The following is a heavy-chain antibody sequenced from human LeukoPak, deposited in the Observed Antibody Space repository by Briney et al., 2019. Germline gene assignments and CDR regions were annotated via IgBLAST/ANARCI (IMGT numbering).Heavy chain of an antibody. CDR3: ARGRGYSSSWYQGFYYYYYMDV. V-gene: IGHV3-21*01. CDR1: GFTFSSYS. Sequence: GGSLRLSCAASGFTFSSYSMNWVRQAPGKGLEWVSSISSSSSYIYYADSVKGRFTISRDNAKNSLYLQMNSLRAEDTAVYYCARGRGYSSSWYQGFYYYYYMDVWGKGTTVTVSS. CDR2: ISSSSSYI. D-gene: IGHD6-13*01. J-gene: IGHJ6*03.